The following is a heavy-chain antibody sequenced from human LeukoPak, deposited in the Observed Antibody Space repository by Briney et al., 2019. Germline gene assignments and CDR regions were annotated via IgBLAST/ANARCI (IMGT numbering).Heavy chain of an antibody. J-gene: IGHJ6*02. Sequence: GGSLRLSCAASGFTFSSHEINWVRQAPGKGLEWVSYISSSGSTTYYADSVKGRFTISRDNAKNSLYLQMNSLRAEDTAVYYCARVLNRNRAYGMDVWGQGTTVTVSS. CDR2: ISSSGSTT. V-gene: IGHV3-48*03. CDR3: ARVLNRNRAYGMDV. D-gene: IGHD1-14*01. CDR1: GFTFSSHE.